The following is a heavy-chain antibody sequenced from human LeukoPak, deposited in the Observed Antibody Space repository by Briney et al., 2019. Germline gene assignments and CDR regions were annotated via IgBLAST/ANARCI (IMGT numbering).Heavy chain of an antibody. J-gene: IGHJ4*02. D-gene: IGHD4-23*01. CDR1: GCMFSTYW. CDR2: VKQDGSEK. CDR3: AGTPIYGGRYFEY. Sequence: PGGSLRLSCAASGCMFSTYWMSWVRQAPGKGLEWVASVKQDGSEKYYVDSVKGRFTISRDNAKNSLYLQVNSLRAEDTAVYYCAGTPIYGGRYFEYWGQGTLVTVSS. V-gene: IGHV3-7*01.